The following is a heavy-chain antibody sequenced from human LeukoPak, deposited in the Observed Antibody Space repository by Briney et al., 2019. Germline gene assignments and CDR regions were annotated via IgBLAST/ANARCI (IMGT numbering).Heavy chain of an antibody. V-gene: IGHV3-7*01. D-gene: IGHD3-10*01. J-gene: IGHJ5*02. CDR1: GFTFTTSW. CDR3: ATTLIREGSFT. CDR2: INEDGTEK. Sequence: VGSLRLSCAASGFTFTTSWMTWVRQAPGKGFEWVSNINEDGTEKYYVDSVKGRCTISRDNAKRSLYLQMNSLRAEDTAIYYCATTLIREGSFTWGQGTLVTDSS.